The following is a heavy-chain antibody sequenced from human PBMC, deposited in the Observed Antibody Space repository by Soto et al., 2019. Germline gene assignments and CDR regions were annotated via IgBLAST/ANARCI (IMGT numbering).Heavy chain of an antibody. CDR2: INAGNGNT. D-gene: IGHD2-8*01. CDR1: GYTFTSYA. Sequence: GASVKVSCKASGYTFTSYAMHWVRQAPGQRLEWMGWINAGNGNTKYSQKFQGRVTITRDTSASTAYMELSSLRSEDTAVYYCARDPKYCTNGVCYRWFDPWGQGTLVTVSS. J-gene: IGHJ5*02. CDR3: ARDPKYCTNGVCYRWFDP. V-gene: IGHV1-3*01.